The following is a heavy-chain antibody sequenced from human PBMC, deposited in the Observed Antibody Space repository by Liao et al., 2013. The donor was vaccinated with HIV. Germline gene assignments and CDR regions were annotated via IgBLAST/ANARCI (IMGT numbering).Heavy chain of an antibody. V-gene: IGHV4-59*12. CDR2: VYYSGST. CDR3: ARGTIFGPDY. D-gene: IGHD3-3*01. CDR1: GDSISPYY. J-gene: IGHJ4*02. Sequence: QVQLQESGPGLVKPSETLSLTCTVSGDSISPYYWSWIRQPPGEGLEWIGYVYYSGSTSYSPSLKSRVTMSVDTSKNQFSLKLSSVTAADTAVYYCARGTIFGPDYWGQGTLVTVSS.